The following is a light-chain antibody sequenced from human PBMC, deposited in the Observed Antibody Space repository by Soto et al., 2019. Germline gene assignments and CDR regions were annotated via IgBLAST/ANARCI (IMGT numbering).Light chain of an antibody. Sequence: EIVLTQSPGTLSLSPGERATLSCRASQSVSSSYLAWYQQKPGQAPRLLIYGASSRATGIPDRFSGSGSGKDFTLTISRLEHEYFAVYYCQQYGSWTFGQGTKVEIK. CDR2: GAS. J-gene: IGKJ1*01. CDR1: QSVSSSY. V-gene: IGKV3-20*01. CDR3: QQYGSWT.